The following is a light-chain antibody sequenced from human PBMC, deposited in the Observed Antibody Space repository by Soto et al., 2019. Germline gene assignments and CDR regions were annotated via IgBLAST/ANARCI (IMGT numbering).Light chain of an antibody. V-gene: IGKV3-15*01. CDR2: DAS. J-gene: IGKJ1*01. CDR3: QQYNNWWT. Sequence: EIVTTQSPATLSLSQGQRATLSCVAIQIVSSSFFAWYQQNPGLAPRLLIYDASTRATGIPARFSGSGSGTEFTLTISRLQSEDFAVYYCQQYNNWWTFGQGTKVDIK. CDR1: QIVSSS.